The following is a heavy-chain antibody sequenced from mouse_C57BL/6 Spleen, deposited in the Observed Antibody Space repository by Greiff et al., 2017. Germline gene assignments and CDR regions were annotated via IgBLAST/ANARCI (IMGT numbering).Heavy chain of an antibody. V-gene: IGHV1-61*01. CDR2: IYPSDSDT. Sequence: QVQLQQPGAELVRPGSSVKLSCKASGYTFTSYWMDWVKQRPGQGLEWIGTIYPSDSDTHYNQKFKDKATLTVDKSSSTAFMQLSRLTSEDSAVYCCARAGYKAMDYWGQGTSVTVSS. CDR1: GYTFTSYW. J-gene: IGHJ4*01. CDR3: ARAGYKAMDY. D-gene: IGHD1-3*01.